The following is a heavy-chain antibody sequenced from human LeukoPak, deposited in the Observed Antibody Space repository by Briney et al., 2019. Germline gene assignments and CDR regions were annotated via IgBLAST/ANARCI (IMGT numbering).Heavy chain of an antibody. V-gene: IGHV1-69*13. CDR2: IVPIFGAA. Sequence: SVKVSCKASGYTFTSYRITWVRQAPGQGLEWMGRIVPIFGAANYARKLQGRVTITADESTSTAYMELSSLTSEDTAVYYCATAPTMVGPTFDWGQGTLVTVSS. D-gene: IGHD1-26*01. CDR3: ATAPTMVGPTFD. J-gene: IGHJ4*02. CDR1: GYTFTSYR.